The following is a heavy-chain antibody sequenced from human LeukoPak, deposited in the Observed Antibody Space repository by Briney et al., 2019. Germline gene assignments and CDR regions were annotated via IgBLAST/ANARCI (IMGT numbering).Heavy chain of an antibody. CDR1: GFTFRNYW. D-gene: IGHD6-6*01. Sequence: PGGSLRLSCVVSGFTFRNYWMSWVRQAPGKGLEWVANIKEDGSEKYYVDSVKGRFTISRDNAKNSLYLQMNSLRAEDTAVYYCARGKYSNSFWDQGTLVTVSS. CDR2: IKEDGSEK. V-gene: IGHV3-7*05. J-gene: IGHJ4*02. CDR3: ARGKYSNSF.